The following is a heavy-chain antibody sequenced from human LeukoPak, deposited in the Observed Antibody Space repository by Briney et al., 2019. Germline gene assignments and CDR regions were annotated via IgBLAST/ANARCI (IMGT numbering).Heavy chain of an antibody. D-gene: IGHD3-22*01. Sequence: GGSLRLSCAASGFTFDDYGMSWVRQAPGKGLEWVSVIYSGGSTYYADSVKGRFTISRDNSKNTLYLQMNSLRAEDTAVYYCASSYTENDSSGYRGDYWGQGTLVTVSS. CDR1: GFTFDDYG. CDR2: IYSGGST. J-gene: IGHJ4*02. CDR3: ASSYTENDSSGYRGDY. V-gene: IGHV3-53*01.